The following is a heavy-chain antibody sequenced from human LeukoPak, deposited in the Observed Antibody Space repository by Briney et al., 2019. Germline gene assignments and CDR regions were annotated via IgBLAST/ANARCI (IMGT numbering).Heavy chain of an antibody. D-gene: IGHD2-21*02. V-gene: IGHV3-23*01. Sequence: GGSLRLSCAASGFTFSSYAMSWVRQAPGKGLEWVSTISGSGGSTDYADSVKGRFTLSRDNSKNTLFLQVNSLRADDTAVYYCAKFHSPGRVTHFYWYFDLWGRGTLVTVSS. J-gene: IGHJ2*01. CDR3: AKFHSPGRVTHFYWYFDL. CDR2: ISGSGGST. CDR1: GFTFSSYA.